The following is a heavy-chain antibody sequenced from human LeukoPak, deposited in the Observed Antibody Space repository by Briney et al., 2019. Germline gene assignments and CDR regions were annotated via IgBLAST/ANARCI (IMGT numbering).Heavy chain of an antibody. D-gene: IGHD3-22*01. J-gene: IGHJ5*02. CDR1: GGSFSGYY. V-gene: IGHV4-34*01. Sequence: PSETLSLTCAVYGGSFSGYYWSWIRQPPGKGLEWIGEINHSGSTNYNPSLKSRVTISVDTSKNQFSLKLSSVTAADTAVYYCARGGPEKRITMIVVVSRGWFDPWGQETLVTVSS. CDR2: INHSGST. CDR3: ARGGPEKRITMIVVVSRGWFDP.